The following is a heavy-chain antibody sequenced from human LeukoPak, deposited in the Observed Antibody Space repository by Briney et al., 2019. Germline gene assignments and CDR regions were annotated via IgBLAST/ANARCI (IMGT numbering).Heavy chain of an antibody. Sequence: GGSLRLSCAASGFTFSSYAMPWVRQAPGKGLEWVAVISYDGSNKYYADSVRGRFTIARDSSKNTLYLQMNSLRVEDTAVYHCARGRDGRPRSHNDYWGQGTLVTVSS. CDR1: GFTFSSYA. D-gene: IGHD5-24*01. CDR3: ARGRDGRPRSHNDY. CDR2: ISYDGSNK. V-gene: IGHV3-30-3*01. J-gene: IGHJ4*02.